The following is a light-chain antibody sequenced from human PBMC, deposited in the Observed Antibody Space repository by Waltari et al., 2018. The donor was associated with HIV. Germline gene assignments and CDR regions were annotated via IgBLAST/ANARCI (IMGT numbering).Light chain of an antibody. CDR1: QSPLHSDGYTY. CDR3: MQALQTPWT. J-gene: IGKJ1*01. CDR2: LGS. Sequence: DIVMTQSPLSLPVTPGEPASISCRSSQSPLHSDGYTYLDWYLQKPGQSPQLLIYLGSNRASGVPDRFSGSGSGTEFTLKISRGEAEDVGVYYCMQALQTPWTFGQGTKVDIK. V-gene: IGKV2-28*01.